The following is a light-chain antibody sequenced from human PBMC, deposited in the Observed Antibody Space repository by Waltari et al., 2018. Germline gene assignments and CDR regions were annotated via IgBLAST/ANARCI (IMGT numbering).Light chain of an antibody. CDR3: SSYTSSSTLV. Sequence: QSALTQPASVSGSPGPSITISCTGTSSDVGGYNSVSWYQQHPGNAPKLMIYDVSNRPSGVSNRFSGSKSGNTASMTISGLQAEDEADYYCSSYTSSSTLVFGGGTKLTVL. J-gene: IGLJ2*01. V-gene: IGLV2-14*03. CDR1: SSDVGGYNS. CDR2: DVS.